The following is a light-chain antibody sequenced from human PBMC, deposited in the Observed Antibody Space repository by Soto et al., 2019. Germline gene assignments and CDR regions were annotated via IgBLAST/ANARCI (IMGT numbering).Light chain of an antibody. CDR1: SSDVGGYNY. V-gene: IGLV2-14*01. CDR3: SSYTSRSTLVV. CDR2: EVT. Sequence: QSALTQPASVSGSPGQSITISCTGTSSDVGGYNYVSWYQHHPGKAPKLMIFEVTGRPSGVSNRFSGSKSGNTASLTISGLQAEDEADYYCSSYTSRSTLVVFGGGTKVTVL. J-gene: IGLJ3*02.